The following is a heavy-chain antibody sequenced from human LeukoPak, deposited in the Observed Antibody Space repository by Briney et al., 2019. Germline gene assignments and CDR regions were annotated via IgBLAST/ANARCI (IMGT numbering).Heavy chain of an antibody. CDR2: ISSRSSTI. CDR1: GFTFHFYS. CDR3: ARGEDY. J-gene: IGHJ4*02. Sequence: GGSLSLSCAASGFTFHFYSMTWVRQAPGQGLEWVSYISSRSSTIYYTDSVKGRFTVSRDNAKNSLNLQMNSLRDEDTAVYYCARGEDYWGQGTLVTVSS. V-gene: IGHV3-48*02.